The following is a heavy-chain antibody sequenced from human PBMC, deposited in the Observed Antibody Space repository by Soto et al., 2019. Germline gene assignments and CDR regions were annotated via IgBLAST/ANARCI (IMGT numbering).Heavy chain of an antibody. CDR2: ISWDSGSV. Sequence: EVQLVESGGGLVQPGRSLRLSCSASGFTFDDYVMQWVRQLPGKGLEWVSRISWDSGSVAYADSVKGRFTISRDNAKNSLYLQMNSLRADDTALYYCTKDFTIFAVVGAFDIWGQGTMVTVSS. J-gene: IGHJ3*02. CDR1: GFTFDDYV. V-gene: IGHV3-9*01. CDR3: TKDFTIFAVVGAFDI. D-gene: IGHD3-3*01.